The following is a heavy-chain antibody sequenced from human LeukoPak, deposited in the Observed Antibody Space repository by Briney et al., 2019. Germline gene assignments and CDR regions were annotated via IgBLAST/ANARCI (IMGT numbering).Heavy chain of an antibody. J-gene: IGHJ4*02. CDR1: GFTFSGSA. CDR3: TVNRGASDY. V-gene: IGHV3-73*01. D-gene: IGHD1-26*01. Sequence: GGSLRLSCAASGFTFSGSAMHWVRQASGKGLEWVGRIRNKANSYATAYAASVKGRFTISRDDSKNTAYLQMNSLKTEDTAVYYCTVNRGASDYWGQGTLVTVSS. CDR2: IRNKANSYAT.